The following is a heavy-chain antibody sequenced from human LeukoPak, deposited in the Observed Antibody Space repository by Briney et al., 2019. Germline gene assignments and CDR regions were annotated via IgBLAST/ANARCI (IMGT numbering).Heavy chain of an antibody. CDR2: RSYDGSNK. D-gene: IGHD1-26*01. V-gene: IGHV3-30*18. CDR1: GFTFSSYG. CDR3: AKDGVGELLSSWFDP. J-gene: IGHJ5*02. Sequence: GRSLRLSCAASGFTFSSYGMHWVRQAPGKGLEWVAVRSYDGSNKYYADSVKGRFTISRDNSKNTLYLQMNSLRAEDTAVYYCAKDGVGELLSSWFDPWGQGTLVTVSS.